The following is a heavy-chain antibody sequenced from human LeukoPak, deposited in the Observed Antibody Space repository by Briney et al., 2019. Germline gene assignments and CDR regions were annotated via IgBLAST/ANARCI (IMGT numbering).Heavy chain of an antibody. CDR3: ARETMVRGDKNWFDP. CDR1: GGSISSRNW. Sequence: TETLSLTCAVSGGSISSRNWWSWVRQPPGKGLEWIGEIYHSGSTNYNPSLKTRVTISVDKSKNQFSLKLSSVTAADTAVYYCARETMVRGDKNWFDPWGQGTLVTVSS. J-gene: IGHJ5*02. CDR2: IYHSGST. V-gene: IGHV4-4*02. D-gene: IGHD3-10*01.